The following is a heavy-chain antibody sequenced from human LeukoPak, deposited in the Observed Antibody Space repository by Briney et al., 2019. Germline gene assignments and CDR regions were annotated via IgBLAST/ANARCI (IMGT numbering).Heavy chain of an antibody. CDR3: ARSGDDVEMATIAY. CDR1: GYTFTSYD. Sequence: ASVKVSCKASGYTFTSYDINWVRQATGQGLEWMGWMNPNSGGTNYAQKFQGRVTMTRDTSISTAYMELSRLRSDDTAVYYCARSGDDVEMATIAYWGQGTLVTVSS. D-gene: IGHD5-24*01. J-gene: IGHJ4*02. CDR2: MNPNSGGT. V-gene: IGHV1-2*02.